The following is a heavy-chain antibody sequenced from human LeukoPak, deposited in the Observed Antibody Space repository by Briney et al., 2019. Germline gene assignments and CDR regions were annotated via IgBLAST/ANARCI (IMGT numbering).Heavy chain of an antibody. CDR1: GFTFSSYG. J-gene: IGHJ3*02. Sequence: GGSLRLSCAASGFTFSSYGMHWVRQAPGKGLEWVAVTWYDGSNKYYADSVKGRFTISRDNSKNTLYLQMNSLRAEDTAVYYCARDFQVGGDAFDIWGQGTMVTVSS. D-gene: IGHD1-26*01. V-gene: IGHV3-33*01. CDR3: ARDFQVGGDAFDI. CDR2: TWYDGSNK.